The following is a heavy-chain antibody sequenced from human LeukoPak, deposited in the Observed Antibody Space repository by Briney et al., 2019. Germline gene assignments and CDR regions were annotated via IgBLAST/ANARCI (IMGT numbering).Heavy chain of an antibody. D-gene: IGHD1-1*01. CDR2: IKQDGSEK. V-gene: IGHV3-7*01. Sequence: GGSLRLSCAASGFTFSSYAMSWVRQAPGKGLEWVANIKQDGSEKYFVDSVKGRFTISRDNAKNSLYLQMNSLRAEDTAVYYCARTGTTFDYWGQGTLVTVSS. CDR3: ARTGTTFDY. J-gene: IGHJ4*02. CDR1: GFTFSSYA.